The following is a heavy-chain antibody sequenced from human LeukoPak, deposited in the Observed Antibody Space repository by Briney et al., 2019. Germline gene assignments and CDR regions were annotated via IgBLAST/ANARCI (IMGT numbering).Heavy chain of an antibody. CDR2: IHTSGTT. Sequence: SETLSLTCTVSNDSISTGNYYWSWIRQPAGKGLEWIGRIHTSGTTNFNPSLKSRVIISLDMSNNQFSLTLSSVTASDTAIYYCAREQATYSGGWYYWFDPWGQGTLVTVSS. CDR1: NDSISTGNYY. CDR3: AREQATYSGGWYYWFDP. D-gene: IGHD6-13*01. J-gene: IGHJ5*02. V-gene: IGHV4-61*02.